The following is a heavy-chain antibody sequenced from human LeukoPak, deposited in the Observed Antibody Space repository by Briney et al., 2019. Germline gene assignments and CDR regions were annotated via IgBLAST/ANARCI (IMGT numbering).Heavy chain of an antibody. D-gene: IGHD3-3*01. J-gene: IGHJ4*02. Sequence: GRSLRLSCAASGFTFSGSGMHWVRQAPGKGLEWVTFIRYDGNNKYYTDSVKGRFTISRDNSKNTLYLQMDSLRAEDTAVYYCARDYDFWSGYYSPTRGYFGYWGQGTLVTVSS. CDR1: GFTFSGSG. CDR2: IRYDGNNK. V-gene: IGHV3-30*02. CDR3: ARDYDFWSGYYSPTRGYFGY.